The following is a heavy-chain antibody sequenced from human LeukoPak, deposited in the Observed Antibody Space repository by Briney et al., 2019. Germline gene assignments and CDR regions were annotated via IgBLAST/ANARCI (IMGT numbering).Heavy chain of an antibody. CDR2: VYYSGST. Sequence: PETLCLTCTVSGGSINNSTYYWAYIRQPPGKGLEWIGSVYYSGSTYSNPSLTSRVTISVDTSKNQFSLKLSSVTAADTAMYYCARQTTRRNWFDPWGQGTLVTVSS. D-gene: IGHD1-14*01. J-gene: IGHJ5*02. CDR1: GGSINNSTYY. V-gene: IGHV4-39*01. CDR3: ARQTTRRNWFDP.